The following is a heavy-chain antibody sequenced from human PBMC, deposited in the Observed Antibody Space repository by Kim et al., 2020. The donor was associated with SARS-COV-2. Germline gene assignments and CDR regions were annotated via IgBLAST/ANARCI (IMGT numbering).Heavy chain of an antibody. J-gene: IGHJ6*02. CDR2: IIPILGIA. V-gene: IGHV1-69*04. Sequence: SVTVSCKASGGTFSSYAISWVRQAPGQGLEWMGRIIPILGIANYAQKFQGRVTITADKSTSTAYMELSSLRSEDTAVYYCARGSPGYNWNDAAPYYYYGMDVWGQGTTVTVSS. CDR3: ARGSPGYNWNDAAPYYYYGMDV. CDR1: GGTFSSYA. D-gene: IGHD1-20*01.